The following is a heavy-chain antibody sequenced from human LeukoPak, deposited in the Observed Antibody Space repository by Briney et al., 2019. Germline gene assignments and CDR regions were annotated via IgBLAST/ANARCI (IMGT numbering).Heavy chain of an antibody. D-gene: IGHD6-19*01. Sequence: GGSLRLSCAASGFTFSNAWMSWVRQAPGKGLEWVGRIKSKTDGGTTDYAAPVKGRFTISRDDSKNTLYLQMNSLKTEDTAVYYCTTDVKAYSSGWYYFDYWGQGTLVTFSS. CDR2: IKSKTDGGTT. CDR3: TTDVKAYSSGWYYFDY. V-gene: IGHV3-15*01. CDR1: GFTFSNAW. J-gene: IGHJ4*02.